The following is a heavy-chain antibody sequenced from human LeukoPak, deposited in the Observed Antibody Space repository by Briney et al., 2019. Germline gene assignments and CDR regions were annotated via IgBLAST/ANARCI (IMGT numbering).Heavy chain of an antibody. CDR2: IYSGGSL. J-gene: IGHJ6*03. Sequence: GGSLRLSCATSVLTLRIKYMTWVRQAPGKGLEWVSVIYSGGSLYYADSVKGRFTISRDNPKNTVYLQMHNLRAEDTAVYYCARVGYSGYDYYYYNYMDVWGKGTTVTVSS. CDR3: ARVGYSGYDYYYYNYMDV. V-gene: IGHV3-53*01. CDR1: VLTLRIKY. D-gene: IGHD5-12*01.